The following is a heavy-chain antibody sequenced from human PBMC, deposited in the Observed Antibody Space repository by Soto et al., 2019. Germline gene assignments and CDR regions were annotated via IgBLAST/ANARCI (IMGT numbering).Heavy chain of an antibody. CDR3: ARRQSWDYFFDY. V-gene: IGHV4-59*08. J-gene: IGHJ4*02. Sequence: SETLSLTCTVSGGSISSYYWSWIRQPPGKGLEWIGYIYYSGSTNYNLSLKSRVTISVDTSKNQFSLKLTSVTAADTALYYCARRQSWDYFFDYWGQGALVTVSS. D-gene: IGHD6-13*01. CDR1: GGSISSYY. CDR2: IYYSGST.